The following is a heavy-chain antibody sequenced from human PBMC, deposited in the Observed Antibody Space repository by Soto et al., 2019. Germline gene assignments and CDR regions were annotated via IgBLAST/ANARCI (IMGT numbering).Heavy chain of an antibody. CDR3: ARDRGDGYAQPCIMGYYYYYGMDV. J-gene: IGHJ6*02. CDR2: IYYSGST. V-gene: IGHV4-31*03. CDR1: GGSISSGGYY. D-gene: IGHD3-16*01. Sequence: QVQLQESGPGLVKPSQTLSLTCTVSGGSISSGGYYWSWIRQHPGKGLEWIGSIYYSGSTYYNPSLKSRVTIAVDTSKNHFSLKLSSVTAADTAVYYCARDRGDGYAQPCIMGYYYYYGMDVWGQGTTVTVS.